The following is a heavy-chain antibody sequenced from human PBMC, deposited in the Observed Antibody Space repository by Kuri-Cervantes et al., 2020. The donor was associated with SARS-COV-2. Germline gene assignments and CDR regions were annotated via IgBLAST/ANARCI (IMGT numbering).Heavy chain of an antibody. D-gene: IGHD3-10*01. Sequence: ETLSLTCVVSGFTFRTYSMNWVRQAPGRGLEWISYFRFSDGLIYYADSVKGRFTVSVDNAKNSFYLQMNAVRAEDTAVYYCARGLTMDFTNTPNYYGMDVWGQGTTVTVSS. CDR2: FRFSDGLI. V-gene: IGHV3-48*01. J-gene: IGHJ6*02. CDR1: GFTFRTYS. CDR3: ARGLTMDFTNTPNYYGMDV.